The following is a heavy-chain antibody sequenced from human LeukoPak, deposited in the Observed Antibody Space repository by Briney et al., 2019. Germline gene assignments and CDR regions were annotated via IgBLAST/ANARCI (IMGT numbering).Heavy chain of an antibody. V-gene: IGHV3-21*06. CDR1: GFTFSSYS. Sequence: GGSLRLSCAASGFTFSSYSMSWVRQAPGKGLEWVSSISSGSTYIHYADSVKGRFTISRDNAKNSLYLQMNSLRAEDTAVYYCARPIVVDFYNGLDVWGKGTTVTVSS. CDR2: ISSGSTYI. J-gene: IGHJ6*04. D-gene: IGHD2-2*01. CDR3: ARPIVVDFYNGLDV.